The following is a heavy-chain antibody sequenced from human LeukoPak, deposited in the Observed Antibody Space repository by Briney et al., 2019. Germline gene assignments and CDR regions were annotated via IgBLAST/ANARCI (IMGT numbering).Heavy chain of an antibody. Sequence: GGSLRLSCAASGFTFDDYAMHWVRQAPGKGLEWVSGISWNSGSIGYADSVKGRFTISRDNSKNTLYLQMNSLRAEDTAVYYCARAIVVGYYYGMDVWGQGTTVTVSS. D-gene: IGHD2-15*01. J-gene: IGHJ6*02. CDR2: ISWNSGSI. CDR1: GFTFDDYA. CDR3: ARAIVVGYYYGMDV. V-gene: IGHV3-9*01.